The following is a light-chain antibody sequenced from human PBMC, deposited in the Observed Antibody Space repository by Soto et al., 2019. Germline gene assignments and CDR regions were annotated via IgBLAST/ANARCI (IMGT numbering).Light chain of an antibody. Sequence: EIVLTQSPGTLSLSPGERATLSCRASQSVSSSYLAWYQQKPGQAPRLLIYGASSRATGIPDRFSGSGSGTDFTLTISSLEPEDFAVYYCQQYSTYFGPGTKVYIK. CDR2: GAS. CDR1: QSVSSSY. CDR3: QQYSTY. V-gene: IGKV3-20*01. J-gene: IGKJ3*01.